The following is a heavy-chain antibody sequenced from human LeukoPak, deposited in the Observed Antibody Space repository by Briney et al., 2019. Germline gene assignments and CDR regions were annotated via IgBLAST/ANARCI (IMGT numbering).Heavy chain of an antibody. CDR3: ARAVTEYSSSATDY. J-gene: IGHJ4*02. CDR1: GYIFTGYY. Sequence: ASVKVSCKASGYIFTGYYMQWVRQAPGQGLEWMGWINPNSGGTNYAQKFQGRVTMTRDTSIATAYMELSSLRSEDTAVYYCARAVTEYSSSATDYWGQGTLVTVSS. CDR2: INPNSGGT. D-gene: IGHD6-6*01. V-gene: IGHV1-2*02.